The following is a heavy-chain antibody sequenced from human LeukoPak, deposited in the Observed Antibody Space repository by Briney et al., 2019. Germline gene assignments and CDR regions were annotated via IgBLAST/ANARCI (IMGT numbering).Heavy chain of an antibody. CDR2: ISGSGGST. D-gene: IGHD3-22*01. CDR3: SYYDSSGYGY. J-gene: IGHJ4*02. Sequence: PGGSLRLSCAASGFTFSSYAMSWVRQAPGKGLEWVSAISGSGGSTSYAQKFQGRVTMTRDTSTSTVYMEPSSLRSEDTAVYYCSYYDSSGYGYWGQGTLVTVSS. V-gene: IGHV3-23*01. CDR1: GFTFSSYA.